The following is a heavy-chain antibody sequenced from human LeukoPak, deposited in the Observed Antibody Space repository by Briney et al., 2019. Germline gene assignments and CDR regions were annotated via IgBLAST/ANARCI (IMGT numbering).Heavy chain of an antibody. D-gene: IGHD3-10*01. V-gene: IGHV3-48*02. J-gene: IGHJ3*02. Sequence: GGSLRLSCATSGFTFSNYDMNWVRQAPGKGLEWVSYISSRSVIYYADSVKGRFTISRDNAKNSLYLQMNSLRDEDTALYYCARDGGFGFLAAFDIWGQGTMVTVSS. CDR2: ISSRSVI. CDR1: GFTFSNYD. CDR3: ARDGGFGFLAAFDI.